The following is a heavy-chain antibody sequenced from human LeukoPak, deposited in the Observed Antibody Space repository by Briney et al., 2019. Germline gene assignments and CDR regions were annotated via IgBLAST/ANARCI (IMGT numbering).Heavy chain of an antibody. CDR1: GYTFTSYA. Sequence: ASVKVSCKASGYTFTSYAMHWVRQAPGQRLEWMGWINAGNGNTKYSQKFQGGVTITRDTSASTAYMELSSLRSEDTAVYYCARDRSSSGWPGPYGMDVWGQGTTVTVSS. CDR3: ARDRSSSGWPGPYGMDV. CDR2: INAGNGNT. D-gene: IGHD6-19*01. V-gene: IGHV1-3*01. J-gene: IGHJ6*02.